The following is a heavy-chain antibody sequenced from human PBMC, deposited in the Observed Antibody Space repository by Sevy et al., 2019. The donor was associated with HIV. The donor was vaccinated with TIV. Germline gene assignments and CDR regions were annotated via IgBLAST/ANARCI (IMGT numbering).Heavy chain of an antibody. Sequence: GGSLRLSCAASGFTFSTYAMNWVRQAPGKGLEWVAVILYDGSNKYYADSVKGRFTISRDNSKNTLYLQMNSLRAGDTAVYYCARGLAALPGYYYGMDVWGQGTAVTVSS. CDR1: GFTFSTYA. V-gene: IGHV3-30*03. CDR3: ARGLAALPGYYYGMDV. J-gene: IGHJ6*02. CDR2: ILYDGSNK. D-gene: IGHD6-6*01.